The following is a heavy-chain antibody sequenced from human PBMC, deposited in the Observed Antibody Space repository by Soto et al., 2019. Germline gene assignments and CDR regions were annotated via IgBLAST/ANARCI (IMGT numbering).Heavy chain of an antibody. CDR1: GYTFTTHG. CDR2: ASGDNGHT. Sequence: QVQLVQSGAEVKKPGASVKVSCKASGYTFTTHGISCVRQAPGQGLEWMGWASGDNGHTNYAQSLQGRVTMTTDTSTNTAYMELRSLRSDDTAVYYCARDLGYCRSGTCYREWFDPWAQGTLVTVSS. V-gene: IGHV1-18*01. CDR3: ARDLGYCRSGTCYREWFDP. J-gene: IGHJ5*02. D-gene: IGHD2-15*01.